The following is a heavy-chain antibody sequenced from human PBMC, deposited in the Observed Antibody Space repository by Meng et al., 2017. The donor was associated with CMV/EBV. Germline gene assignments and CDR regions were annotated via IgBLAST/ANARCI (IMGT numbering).Heavy chain of an antibody. D-gene: IGHD3-10*01. CDR1: GYNFINHY. CDR2: LNPSGGSP. V-gene: IGHV1-46*01. J-gene: IGHJ4*02. CDR3: ARVPTRSYYPLYYFDY. Sequence: GYNFINHYIYWLRQAPGQGLEWMGMLNPSGGSPTYAQKFQARVTLTRDTSTRTVYMELSGLRSEDTAVYYCARVPTRSYYPLYYFDYWGQGTLVTVSS.